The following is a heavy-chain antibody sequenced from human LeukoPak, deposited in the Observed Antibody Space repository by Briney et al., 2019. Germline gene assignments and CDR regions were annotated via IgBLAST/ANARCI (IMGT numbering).Heavy chain of an antibody. CDR3: ARDASPVVPAASHPGRRSYYYYGMDV. D-gene: IGHD2-2*01. CDR1: GFTFSNYA. J-gene: IGHJ6*02. Sequence: PGGSLRLSCAASGFTFSNYAMSWVRQAPGKGLEWVSVISGSGDSSYYADSVKGRFTISRDNSKNTVYLQMSSLRADDTAVYYCARDASPVVPAASHPGRRSYYYYGMDVWGQGTTVTVSS. CDR2: ISGSGDSS. V-gene: IGHV3-23*01.